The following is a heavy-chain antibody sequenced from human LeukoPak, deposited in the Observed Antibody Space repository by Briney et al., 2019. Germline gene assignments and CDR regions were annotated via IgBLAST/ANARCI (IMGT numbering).Heavy chain of an antibody. CDR2: IIPIFGTA. CDR1: GGTFSSYA. D-gene: IGHD3-3*01. CDR3: ARASYYDFRSGYYNYYYYMDV. J-gene: IGHJ6*03. Sequence: SVKVSCKASGGTFSSYAISWVRQAPGQGLEWMGGIIPIFGTANYAQKFQGRVTMTTDTSTSTAYMELRSLRSDDTAVYYCARASYYDFRSGYYNYYYYMDVWGKGTTVTVSS. V-gene: IGHV1-69*05.